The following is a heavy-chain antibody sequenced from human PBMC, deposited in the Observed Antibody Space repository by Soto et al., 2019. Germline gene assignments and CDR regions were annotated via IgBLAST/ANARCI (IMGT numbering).Heavy chain of an antibody. CDR2: ISGSGGST. V-gene: IGHV3-23*01. D-gene: IGHD6-19*01. J-gene: IGHJ3*02. CDR3: AKSCSGWYDAFDI. CDR1: GFTFSSYA. Sequence: EVQLLESGGGLVQPGGSLRLSCAASGFTFSSYAMSWVRQAPGKGLEWVSAISGSGGSTDYADSVKGRFTISRDNSKNTLYLQMNSLRAEDTAVYYCAKSCSGWYDAFDIWGQGTMVTVSS.